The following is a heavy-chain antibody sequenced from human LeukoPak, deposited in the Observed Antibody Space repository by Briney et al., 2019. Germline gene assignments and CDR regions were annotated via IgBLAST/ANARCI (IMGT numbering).Heavy chain of an antibody. CDR1: GGSFSGYY. V-gene: IGHV4-34*01. J-gene: IGHJ4*02. CDR3: AGTYYYDSSGYYSNRYYFDY. Sequence: SETLSLTCAAYGGSFSGYYWSWIRQPPGKGLEWIGEINHSGSTNYNPSLKSRVTISVDTSKNQFSLKLSSVTAADTAVYYCAGTYYYDSSGYYSNRYYFDYWGQGTLVTVSS. D-gene: IGHD3-22*01. CDR2: INHSGST.